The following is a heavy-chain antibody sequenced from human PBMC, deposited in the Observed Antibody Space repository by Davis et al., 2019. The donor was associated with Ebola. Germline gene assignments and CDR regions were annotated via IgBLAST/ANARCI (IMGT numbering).Heavy chain of an antibody. Sequence: GESLKISCAASGFTFSGYWMSWVRQAPGKGLEWVANIKYEGSERSYVDSGKGRYTITRDNAKNSLFLQMDSLRGDDTAVYYCTRSSSGGLRGIDYWGQGTLVPVSS. J-gene: IGHJ4*02. D-gene: IGHD6-13*01. CDR3: TRSSSGGLRGIDY. CDR1: GFTFSGYW. CDR2: IKYEGSER. V-gene: IGHV3-7*03.